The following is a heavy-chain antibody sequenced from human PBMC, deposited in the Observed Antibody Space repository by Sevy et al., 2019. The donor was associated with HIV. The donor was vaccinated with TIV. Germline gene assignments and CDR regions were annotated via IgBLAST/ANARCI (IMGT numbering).Heavy chain of an antibody. J-gene: IGHJ4*02. CDR3: AKDIGYYYDSSGYPDY. Sequence: GGSLRLSCAASGFTFDDYAMHWVRQAPGKGLEWVSGISWNSGSIGYADSVKGRFTISRDNAKNSLYLQMNSLGAEDTALYYCAKDIGYYYDSSGYPDYWGQGTLVTVSS. CDR2: ISWNSGSI. V-gene: IGHV3-9*01. CDR1: GFTFDDYA. D-gene: IGHD3-22*01.